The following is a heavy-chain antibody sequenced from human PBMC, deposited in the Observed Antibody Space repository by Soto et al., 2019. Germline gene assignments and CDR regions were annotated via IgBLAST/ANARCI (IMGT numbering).Heavy chain of an antibody. V-gene: IGHV4-34*01. Sequence: SETLSLTCDVYGGSFSGYYWTWIRQPPGKGLEWIGEIVHSGSTNYNPSLKSRVTISADTSNNQFSLRLNSVTAADTAVYYCARGGRGRYTYVHLFFDYWGLGTLVTVSS. CDR2: IVHSGST. D-gene: IGHD5-18*01. J-gene: IGHJ4*02. CDR3: ARGGRGRYTYVHLFFDY. CDR1: GGSFSGYY.